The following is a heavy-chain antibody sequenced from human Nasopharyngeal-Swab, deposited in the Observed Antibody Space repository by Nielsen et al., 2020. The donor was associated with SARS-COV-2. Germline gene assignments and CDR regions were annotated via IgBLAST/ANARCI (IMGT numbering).Heavy chain of an antibody. CDR1: GFTFDDYA. Sequence: SLKISCAASGFTFDDYAMHWVRQAPGKGLEWVSGITWNSGGIGYADSVKGRFTISRDNARNSLHLQMHSLRAEDTAVYYCVGHYDFWSGYYNSHFYGMDVWGQGTTVTVSS. D-gene: IGHD3-3*01. CDR2: ITWNSGGI. J-gene: IGHJ6*02. V-gene: IGHV3-9*01. CDR3: VGHYDFWSGYYNSHFYGMDV.